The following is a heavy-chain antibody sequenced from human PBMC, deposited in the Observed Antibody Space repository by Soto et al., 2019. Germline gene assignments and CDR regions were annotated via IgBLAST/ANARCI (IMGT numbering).Heavy chain of an antibody. V-gene: IGHV3-23*01. CDR3: TRYSGYEFLHHPFDY. J-gene: IGHJ4*02. CDR2: ISGSGGST. D-gene: IGHD5-12*01. CDR1: GFTVSSYA. Sequence: GGSLRLSCAASGFTVSSYAMSWVRQAPGKGLEWVSAISGSGGSTYYADSVKGRFTISRDNSKNTLYLQMNSLRAEDTAVYYCTRYSGYEFLHHPFDYWGQGTLVTVSS.